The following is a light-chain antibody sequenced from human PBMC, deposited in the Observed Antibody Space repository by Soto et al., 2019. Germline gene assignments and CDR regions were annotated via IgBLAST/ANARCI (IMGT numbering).Light chain of an antibody. J-gene: IGLJ1*01. CDR1: ISDFVVYNY. CDR2: GVS. Sequence: QSVLTQPASVSGSPGQSITISCTGTISDFVVYNYVSWYQQHPGKAPKLMIYGVSNRPSGVSNRFSGSKSGNTASLTISGLQADDEADYYCSSHTISSALQVFGTGSKGTGL. V-gene: IGLV2-14*01. CDR3: SSHTISSALQV.